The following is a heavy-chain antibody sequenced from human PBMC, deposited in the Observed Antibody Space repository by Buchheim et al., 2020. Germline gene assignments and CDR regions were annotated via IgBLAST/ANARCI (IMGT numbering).Heavy chain of an antibody. J-gene: IGHJ6*02. Sequence: EVQLVESGGGLVQPGGSLRLSCAASGFTFSSYSMNWVRQAPGKGLEWVSYISSSSSTIYYADSVKGRFTISRDNAKNSLYLKMNSLRDEDTAVYYCARDTSCSSTSCYDYYGMDVWGQGTT. CDR3: ARDTSCSSTSCYDYYGMDV. D-gene: IGHD2-2*01. CDR2: ISSSSSTI. V-gene: IGHV3-48*02. CDR1: GFTFSSYS.